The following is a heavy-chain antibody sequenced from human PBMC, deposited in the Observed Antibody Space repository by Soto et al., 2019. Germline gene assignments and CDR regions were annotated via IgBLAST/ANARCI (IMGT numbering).Heavy chain of an antibody. CDR1: GGSFTSNNW. V-gene: IGHV4-4*02. CDR3: ASRDPGTIVDY. J-gene: IGHJ4*02. D-gene: IGHD2-15*01. Sequence: QVQLQESGPGLVKPSGTLSLTCAVSGGSFTSNNWWTWVRQPPGQGLEWIGEIYRTGSTNYNPSLKSRVTISLDKSEYQFSLKLTSLTAADTAVYYCASRDPGTIVDYWGQGTLVTVSS. CDR2: IYRTGST.